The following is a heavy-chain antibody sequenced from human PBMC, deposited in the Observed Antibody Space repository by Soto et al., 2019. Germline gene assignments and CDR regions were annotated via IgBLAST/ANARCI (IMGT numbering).Heavy chain of an antibody. CDR3: ASKFGELLADAFDI. CDR1: GDSISSYY. CDR2: MYYGGSA. D-gene: IGHD3-10*01. J-gene: IGHJ3*02. V-gene: IGHV4-59*12. Sequence: PSETLSLTCAVSGDSISSYYCMWIRQPPGKGLEWIGEMYYGGSANYNPSLKSRVTMSVDKSKNQFSLKMTSMTAADTAVYYCASKFGELLADAFDIWGQGTVVTVSS.